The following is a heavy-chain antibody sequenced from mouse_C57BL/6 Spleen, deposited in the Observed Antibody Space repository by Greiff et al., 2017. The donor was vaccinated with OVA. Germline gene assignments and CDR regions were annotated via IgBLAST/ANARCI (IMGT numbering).Heavy chain of an antibody. CDR1: GYTFTSYW. D-gene: IGHD2-5*01. CDR2: IHPNSGSA. V-gene: IGHV1-64*01. CDR3: ARSRYSNYVFDY. Sequence: VQLQQSGAELVKPGASVKLSCKASGYTFTSYWMHWVKQRPGQGLEWIGMIHPNSGSANYNEKFKSKATLTVDKSSSTAYMQLSSLTSEDSAVYDCARSRYSNYVFDYWGQGTTLTVSS. J-gene: IGHJ2*01.